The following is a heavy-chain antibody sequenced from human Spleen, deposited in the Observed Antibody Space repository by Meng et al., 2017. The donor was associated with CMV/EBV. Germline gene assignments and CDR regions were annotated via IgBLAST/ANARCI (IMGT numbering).Heavy chain of an antibody. CDR2: INPNSGGT. J-gene: IGHJ4*02. CDR3: ARDNNNWYYFDY. CDR1: GYTFTGYY. D-gene: IGHD1-1*01. V-gene: IGHV1-2*02. Sequence: KDSGYTFTGYYMHGGRQDPGQGLEWMGWINPNSGGTNYAQKCQGRVTMTRDTSISTAYREVRRLRSDDTAVYYCARDNNNWYYFDYWGQGTLVTVSS.